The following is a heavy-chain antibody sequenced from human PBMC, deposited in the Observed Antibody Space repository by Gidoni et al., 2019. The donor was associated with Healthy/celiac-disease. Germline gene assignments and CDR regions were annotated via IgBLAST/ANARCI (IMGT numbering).Heavy chain of an antibody. CDR2: RWYDGSNK. CDR1: GFTFSSYG. D-gene: IGHD5-18*01. Sequence: QVQLVESGGGVVQPGRSLRLSCAASGFTFSSYGMHWVRQAPGKGLEWVAVRWYDGSNKYYADSVKGRFTIFRDNSKNTLYLQMNSLRAEDTAVYYCASGRGYSYGPRYFDYWGQGTLVTVSS. J-gene: IGHJ4*02. V-gene: IGHV3-33*01. CDR3: ASGRGYSYGPRYFDY.